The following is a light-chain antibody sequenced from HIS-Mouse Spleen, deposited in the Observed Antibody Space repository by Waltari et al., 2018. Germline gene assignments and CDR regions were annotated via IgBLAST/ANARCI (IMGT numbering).Light chain of an antibody. CDR1: QSVRSN. CDR3: QQYNNWPPLNT. CDR2: GAS. J-gene: IGKJ2*01. Sequence: EIVMTQSPATLSVSPGERATLSCRASQSVRSNFAWYHQKPGQAPRLLIYGASTRATGIPARFSGSGSGTEFTLTISSMQSEDFAVYYCQQYNNWPPLNTFGQGTKLEIK. V-gene: IGKV3-15*01.